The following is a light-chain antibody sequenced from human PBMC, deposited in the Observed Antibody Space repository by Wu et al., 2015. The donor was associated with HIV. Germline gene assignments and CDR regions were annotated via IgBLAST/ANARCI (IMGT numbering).Light chain of an antibody. CDR2: DAS. J-gene: IGKJ4*01. Sequence: EIVLTQSPGTLSLSPGERATLSCRASQSVSSSYLAWYQQKPGQAPRFLIYDASSKAIGIPDRFSGSGSGTDFTLTISRLEPEDCAVYYCQQYARSPLTFGGGTKVEIK. CDR3: QQYARSPLT. CDR1: QSVSSSY. V-gene: IGKV3-20*01.